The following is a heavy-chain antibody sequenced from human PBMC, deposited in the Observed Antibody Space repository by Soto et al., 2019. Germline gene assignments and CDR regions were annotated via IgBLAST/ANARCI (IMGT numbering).Heavy chain of an antibody. CDR1: GSSISSGSYY. Sequence: TLSLTCTVSGSSISSGSYYWSWIRQQAGKSLESIVYIYYSGSIYYNPSLKSRVTISVDTSKNQFSLKLSSVTAAGTALYYCAKGSYYNSGNYPGLGNYYFDYWGQGTLVTVSS. CDR3: AKGSYYNSGNYPGLGNYYFDY. D-gene: IGHD3-10*01. V-gene: IGHV4-31*03. J-gene: IGHJ4*02. CDR2: IYYSGSI.